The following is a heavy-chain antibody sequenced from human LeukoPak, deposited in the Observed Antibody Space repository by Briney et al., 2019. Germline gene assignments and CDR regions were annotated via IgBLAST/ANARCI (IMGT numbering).Heavy chain of an antibody. CDR2: IDSSGKT. CDR1: GDSISSQY. V-gene: IGHV4-4*07. J-gene: IGHJ5*02. D-gene: IGHD6-13*01. Sequence: PSETLSLTWTVTGDSISSQYWSWIRQSPGKGLEWIGRIDSSGKTNYNPSLKSRVTISIDKSKGQFSLKVNSVTAADTAVYYCARGVGSSSSNWFDPWGQGALVTVSS. CDR3: ARGVGSSSSNWFDP.